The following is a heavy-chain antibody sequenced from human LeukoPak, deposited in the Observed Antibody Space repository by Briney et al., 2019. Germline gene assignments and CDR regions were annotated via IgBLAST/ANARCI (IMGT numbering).Heavy chain of an antibody. D-gene: IGHD3-10*01. V-gene: IGHV3-30*18. J-gene: IGHJ6*04. CDR1: GFTFSSYG. CDR3: AKGMVRGPYYYYGMDV. Sequence: PGGSLRLSCAASGFTFSSYGMHWVRQAPGKGLEWVAVISYDGSNKYHADSVKGRFTISRDNSKNTLYLQMNSLRAEDTAVYYCAKGMVRGPYYYYGMDVWGKGTTVTVSS. CDR2: ISYDGSNK.